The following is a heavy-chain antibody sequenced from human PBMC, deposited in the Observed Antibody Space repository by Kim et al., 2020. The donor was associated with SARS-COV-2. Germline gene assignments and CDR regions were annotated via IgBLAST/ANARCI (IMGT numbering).Heavy chain of an antibody. CDR3: ARDPVGDSYSFFDY. CDR2: IFRGGST. V-gene: IGHV3-53*01. Sequence: GGSLRLSCAVSGLTVTSNHMTWIRQAPGRGLEWVSVIFRGGSTYYAASVQGRFTISRDYYKNTLSLQMNSLRAEDTAIYYCARDPVGDSYSFFDYWGQGTLVTVSS. D-gene: IGHD4-4*01. CDR1: GLTVTSNH. J-gene: IGHJ4*02.